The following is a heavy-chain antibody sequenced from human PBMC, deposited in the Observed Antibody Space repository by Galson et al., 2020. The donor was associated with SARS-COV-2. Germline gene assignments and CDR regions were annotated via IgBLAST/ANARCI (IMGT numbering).Heavy chain of an antibody. D-gene: IGHD2-2*01. J-gene: IGHJ5*02. CDR2: INPDSGNT. V-gene: IGHV1-8*01. Sequence: ASVKVSCKASGYTFTSYDINWVRQATGQGLEWLGWINPDSGNTGYVQKFQGRVTMTRNTSISTAYMELSSLRSEDTAVYYCARAGLPVAIWVDPWGQGTLVTVSS. CDR1: GYTFTSYD. CDR3: ARAGLPVAIWVDP.